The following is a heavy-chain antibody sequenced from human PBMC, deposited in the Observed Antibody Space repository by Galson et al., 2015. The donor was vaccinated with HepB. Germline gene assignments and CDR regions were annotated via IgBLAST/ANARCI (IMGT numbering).Heavy chain of an antibody. CDR3: TTLQWT. J-gene: IGHJ5*02. D-gene: IGHD6-19*01. Sequence: SLRLSCAASGFTFSDAWMYWVRQAPGKGLEWVGRIKSNTDNDTTGYAAPVEGRFTISRDDSKNTLYLQMNGLKTEDTAVYYCTTLQWTWGQGTLVTVSS. CDR1: GFTFSDAW. CDR2: IKSNTDNDTT. V-gene: IGHV3-15*01.